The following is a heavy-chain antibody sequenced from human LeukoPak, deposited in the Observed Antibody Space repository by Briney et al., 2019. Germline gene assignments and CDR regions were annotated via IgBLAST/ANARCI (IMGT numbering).Heavy chain of an antibody. J-gene: IGHJ5*02. D-gene: IGHD6-13*01. V-gene: IGHV1-2*02. CDR2: INPNSGGT. Sequence: ASVKVSCKASGYTFTGYHMHWVRQAPGQGLEWMGWINPNSGGTNYAQKFQGRVTMTRDTSISTAYMELSRLRSDDTAVYYCARAAAGTYEDWFDPWGQGTLVTVPS. CDR3: ARAAAGTYEDWFDP. CDR1: GYTFTGYH.